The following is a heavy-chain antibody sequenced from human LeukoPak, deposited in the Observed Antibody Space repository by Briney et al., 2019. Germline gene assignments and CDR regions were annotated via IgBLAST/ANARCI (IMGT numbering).Heavy chain of an antibody. Sequence: PGGSLRLSCAASGFTLSDYYMSWIRQAPGKGLEWVSYISSSGSNIYYADSVKGRFTISRDNAKNSLYLQMNSLRAGDTAVYYCARDRGYCSGGSCYGDNYFDYWGQGTLVTVSS. CDR1: GFTLSDYY. CDR2: ISSSGSNI. V-gene: IGHV3-11*01. CDR3: ARDRGYCSGGSCYGDNYFDY. D-gene: IGHD2-15*01. J-gene: IGHJ4*02.